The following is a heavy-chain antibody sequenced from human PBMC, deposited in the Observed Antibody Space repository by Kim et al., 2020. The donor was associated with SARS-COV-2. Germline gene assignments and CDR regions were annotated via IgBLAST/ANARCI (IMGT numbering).Heavy chain of an antibody. CDR1: GFTVSSNY. CDR2: IYSGGST. J-gene: IGHJ4*02. Sequence: GGSLRLSCAASGFTVSSNYMSWVRQAPGKGLEWVSVIYSGGSTYYADSVKGRFTISRDNSKNTLYLQMNSLRAEDTAVYYCARGRGYYDILTGYYKYYFDYWGQGTLVTVSS. V-gene: IGHV3-53*01. CDR3: ARGRGYYDILTGYYKYYFDY. D-gene: IGHD3-9*01.